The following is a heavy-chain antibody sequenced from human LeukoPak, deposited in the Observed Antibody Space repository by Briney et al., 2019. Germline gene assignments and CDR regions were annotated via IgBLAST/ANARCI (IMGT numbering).Heavy chain of an antibody. CDR2: IRSKAYGGTT. J-gene: IGHJ2*01. Sequence: GGSLRLSCTASGFTFSSYAMNWVRQAPGKGLEWVGFIRSKAYGGTTEYAASVKGRFTISRDDSKSIAYLQMNSLKTEDTAVYYCTSPAGCSSTSCYTPYWYLDLWGRGTLVTVSS. D-gene: IGHD2-2*02. CDR1: GFTFSSYA. CDR3: TSPAGCSSTSCYTPYWYLDL. V-gene: IGHV3-49*04.